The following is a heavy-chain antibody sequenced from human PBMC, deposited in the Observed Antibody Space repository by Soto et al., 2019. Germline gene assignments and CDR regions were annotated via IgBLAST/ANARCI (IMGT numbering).Heavy chain of an antibody. CDR3: ARNVVAGINGMDV. D-gene: IGHD6-19*01. CDR2: IYYSGST. J-gene: IGHJ6*02. CDR1: GGSISSGGYY. V-gene: IGHV4-31*03. Sequence: SETLSLTCTVSGGSISSGGYYWSWIRQHPGKGLEWIGYIYYSGSTYYNPSLKSRVTISVDTSKNQFSLKLSSVTAADTAVYYCARNVVAGINGMDVWGQGTTVTVSS.